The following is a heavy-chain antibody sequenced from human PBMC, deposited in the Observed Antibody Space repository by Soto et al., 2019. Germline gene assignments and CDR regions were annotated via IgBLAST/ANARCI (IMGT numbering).Heavy chain of an antibody. CDR2: ISGSGGST. CDR3: AKPGNWNYDTYYYYYYYMDV. D-gene: IGHD1-7*01. J-gene: IGHJ6*03. CDR1: GFTFSSYA. Sequence: PGGSLRLSCAASGFTFSSYAMSWVRQAPGKGLEWVSAISGSGGSTYYADSVKGRFTISRDNSKNTLYLQMNSLRAEDTAVYYCAKPGNWNYDTYYYYYYYMDVWGKGTTVTVSS. V-gene: IGHV3-23*01.